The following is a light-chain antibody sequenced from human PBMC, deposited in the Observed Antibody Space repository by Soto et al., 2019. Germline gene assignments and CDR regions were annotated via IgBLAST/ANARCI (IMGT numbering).Light chain of an antibody. CDR1: QSVAGN. CDR3: QQYNNWPLT. J-gene: IGKJ4*01. CDR2: GAS. Sequence: EIVMTQSPATLSVSPGERATLSCRARQSVAGNLAWYQQKPGQAPRLLIYGASTRATGSPARFSGSESGTEFTLTISSLQSEDFAVYYCQQYNNWPLTFGGGTKVEIK. V-gene: IGKV3-15*01.